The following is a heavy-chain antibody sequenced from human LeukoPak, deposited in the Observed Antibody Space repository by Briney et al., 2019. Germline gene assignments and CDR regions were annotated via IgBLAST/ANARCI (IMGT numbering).Heavy chain of an antibody. CDR2: IYSGGST. J-gene: IGHJ4*02. D-gene: IGHD3-22*01. Sequence: GGSLRLSCAASGFTVSSNYMSWVRQAPGKGLEWVSVIYSGGSTYYADPVKGRFTISRDNSKNTLYLQMNSLRAEDTAVYYCARDQYYDTSGYSRGFDYWGQGTLVTVSS. V-gene: IGHV3-53*01. CDR1: GFTVSSNY. CDR3: ARDQYYDTSGYSRGFDY.